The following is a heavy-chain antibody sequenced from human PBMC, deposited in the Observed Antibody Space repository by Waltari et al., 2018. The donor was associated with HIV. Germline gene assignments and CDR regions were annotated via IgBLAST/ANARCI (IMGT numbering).Heavy chain of an antibody. J-gene: IGHJ3*02. CDR1: GFTASSNS. CDR3: ASGRSVLGGAFDI. V-gene: IGHV3-66*02. Sequence: EVQLVESGGGLVQPGGSLRLSCAASGFTASSNSMPWVRQAPGKGLEWVSVIYSGGSTYYADSVKGRFTISRDNSKNTLSLQMNSLRAEDTAVYYCASGRSVLGGAFDIWGQGTMVTVSS. CDR2: IYSGGST. D-gene: IGHD3-3*02.